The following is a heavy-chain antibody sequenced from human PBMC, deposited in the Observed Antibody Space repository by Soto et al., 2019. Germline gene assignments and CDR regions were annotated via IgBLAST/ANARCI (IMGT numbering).Heavy chain of an antibody. CDR2: IIPIFGTA. V-gene: IGHV1-69*13. CDR3: ARSGPREYYYDSSGYPLRNFDY. D-gene: IGHD3-22*01. J-gene: IGHJ4*02. Sequence: ASVKVSCKASGGTISSYAITWGRPAPGQRFERMGGIIPIFGTAYYAQKFQGRVTITADESTSTAYMELSSLRSEDTAVYYCARSGPREYYYDSSGYPLRNFDYWGQGTLVTVSS. CDR1: GGTISSYA.